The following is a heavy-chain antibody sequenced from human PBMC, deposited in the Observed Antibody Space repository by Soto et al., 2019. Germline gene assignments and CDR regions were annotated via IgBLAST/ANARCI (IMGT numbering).Heavy chain of an antibody. Sequence: QVQLVQSGAEVKKPGSSVKVSCKASGGTFSSYTISWVRQAPGQGLEWMGRIIPILGIANYAQKFQGRVTITADKSTSTAYMELSSLRSEDTAVYYCAGSSGYPTYYYGMDVWGQGTTVTLSS. V-gene: IGHV1-69*02. D-gene: IGHD3-22*01. J-gene: IGHJ6*02. CDR1: GGTFSSYT. CDR2: IIPILGIA. CDR3: AGSSGYPTYYYGMDV.